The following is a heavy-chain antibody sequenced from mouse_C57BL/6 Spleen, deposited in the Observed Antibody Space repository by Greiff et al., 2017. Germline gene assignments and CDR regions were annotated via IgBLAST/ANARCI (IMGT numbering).Heavy chain of an antibody. D-gene: IGHD1-1*01. V-gene: IGHV1-18*01. CDR1: GYTFTDYN. CDR2: INPNNGGT. Sequence: VQLKESGPELVKPGASVKIPCKASGYTFTDYNMDWVKQSHGKSLEWIGDINPNNGGTIYNQKFKGKATLTVDKSSSTAYMELRSLTSEDTAVYYCARSVGSSYWYFDVWGTGTTVTVSS. J-gene: IGHJ1*03. CDR3: ARSVGSSYWYFDV.